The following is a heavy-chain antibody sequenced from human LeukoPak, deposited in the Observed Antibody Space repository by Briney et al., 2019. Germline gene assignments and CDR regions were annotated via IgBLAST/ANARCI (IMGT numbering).Heavy chain of an antibody. CDR2: IFSSGST. J-gene: IGHJ5*02. D-gene: IGHD1-7*01. Sequence: SETLSLTCSVSGGPISRGAYYWSWLRQSPGKGLEWIGYIFSSGSTSYNPSLRSRVTVSFDTSKNQFFLNLNSVTAADSAVYYCAREAWAGTLSGWFDPWGQGTLVTVSS. CDR3: AREAWAGTLSGWFDP. CDR1: GGPISRGAYY. V-gene: IGHV4-31*03.